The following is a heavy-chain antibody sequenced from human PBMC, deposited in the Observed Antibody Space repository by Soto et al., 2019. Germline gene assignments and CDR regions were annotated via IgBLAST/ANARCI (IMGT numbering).Heavy chain of an antibody. J-gene: IGHJ5*02. CDR1: GGFISSGGW. Sequence: PSETLSLTCAVSGGFISSGGWWTWVRQPPGKGLEWIGQIYHGGSTNYNPSLKSRVILSLDKSTNQFSLKLNSVNDADTAVYYCTRGDYGGHSGVWFDPWGQGTLVTVSS. V-gene: IGHV4-4*02. CDR3: TRGDYGGHSGVWFDP. CDR2: IYHGGST. D-gene: IGHD4-17*01.